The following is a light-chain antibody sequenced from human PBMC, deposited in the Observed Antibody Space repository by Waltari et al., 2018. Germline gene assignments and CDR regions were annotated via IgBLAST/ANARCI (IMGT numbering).Light chain of an antibody. J-gene: IGKJ4*01. V-gene: IGKV1-5*01. CDR1: HTINNY. Sequence: DIQMTQSPSTLSASEGDRVTITCRASHTINNYLAWYQQKPGKAPKLVIYDASSLERGVPSRFSGGGSGTEFTLTISSLQPDDFATYYCQQYDFYSLTFGGGTRVEIK. CDR3: QQYDFYSLT. CDR2: DAS.